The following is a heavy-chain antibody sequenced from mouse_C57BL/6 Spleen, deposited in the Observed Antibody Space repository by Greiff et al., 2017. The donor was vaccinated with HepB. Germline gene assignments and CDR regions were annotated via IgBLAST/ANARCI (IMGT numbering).Heavy chain of an antibody. V-gene: IGHV1-52*01. CDR3: AIPLYSNYVLGY. CDR2: IDPSDSET. D-gene: IGHD2-5*01. CDR1: GYTFTSYW. Sequence: VQLQQPGAELVRPGSSVKLSCKASGYTFTSYWMHWVKQRPIQGLEWIGNIDPSDSETHYNQKFKDKATLTVAKSSSTAYMQLSSLTSEDSAVYYCAIPLYSNYVLGYWGQGTTLTVSS. J-gene: IGHJ2*01.